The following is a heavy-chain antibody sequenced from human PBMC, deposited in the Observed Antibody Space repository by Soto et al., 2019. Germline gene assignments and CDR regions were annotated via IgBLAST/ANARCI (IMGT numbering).Heavy chain of an antibody. D-gene: IGHD6-13*01. CDR3: AKPHRYSSSWIPPYYFDY. J-gene: IGHJ4*02. CDR2: ISGSGGST. CDR1: GFTFSSYA. V-gene: IGHV3-23*01. Sequence: GGSLRLSCAASGFTFSSYAMSWVRQAPGKGLEWVSAISGSGGSTYYADSVKGRFTISRDNSKNTLYLQMNSLRAEDTAVYYCAKPHRYSSSWIPPYYFDYWGQGTLVTVSS.